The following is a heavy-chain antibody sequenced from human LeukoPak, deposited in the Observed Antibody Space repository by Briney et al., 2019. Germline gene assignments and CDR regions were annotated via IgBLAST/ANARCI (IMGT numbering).Heavy chain of an antibody. CDR2: FDPEDGET. V-gene: IGHV1-24*01. CDR1: GYTFTSYG. D-gene: IGHD3-22*01. CDR3: ARGSSGYYQAFDY. J-gene: IGHJ4*02. Sequence: ASVKVSCKASGYTFTSYGISWVRQAAGQGREWMGGFDPEDGETIYAQKFQGRVTMTEDTSTDTAYMELSSLRSEHTAVYYCARGSSGYYQAFDYWGQGTLVTVSS.